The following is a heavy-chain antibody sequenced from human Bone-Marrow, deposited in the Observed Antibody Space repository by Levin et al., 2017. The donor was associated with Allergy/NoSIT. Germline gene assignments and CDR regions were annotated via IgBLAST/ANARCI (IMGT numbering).Heavy chain of an antibody. CDR1: GFTLSNHN. D-gene: IGHD4-23*01. J-gene: IGHJ4*02. Sequence: GESLKISCVVSGFTLSNHNIHWVRQAPGKGLEWVAIISYDGANKYYADSVEGRFTISKDNPQNTVFLQMNSLTSEDTAVYYCARDVFGNHFDYWGQGTLVTVSS. V-gene: IGHV3-30-3*01. CDR2: ISYDGANK. CDR3: ARDVFGNHFDY.